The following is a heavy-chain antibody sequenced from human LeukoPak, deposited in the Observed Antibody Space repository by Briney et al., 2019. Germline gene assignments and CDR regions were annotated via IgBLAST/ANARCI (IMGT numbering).Heavy chain of an antibody. CDR2: IHSLVGIT. V-gene: IGHV3-23*01. CDR3: ARVITMVRGVMVYYYYMDV. Sequence: GGSLRLSCAASGFAFSTYPMTWVRQAPGKGLEWVSTIHSLVGITYYADSVKGRFTISRDNSKNTLYLQMNSLRAEDTAVYYCARVITMVRGVMVYYYYMDVWGKGTTVTVSS. D-gene: IGHD3-10*01. CDR1: GFAFSTYP. J-gene: IGHJ6*03.